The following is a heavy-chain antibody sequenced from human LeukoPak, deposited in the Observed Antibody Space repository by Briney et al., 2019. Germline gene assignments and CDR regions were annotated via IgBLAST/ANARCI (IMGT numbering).Heavy chain of an antibody. D-gene: IGHD2-15*01. V-gene: IGHV3-30-3*01. Sequence: PGGSLRLSCAASGFTFSSYAMHWVRQAPGKGLEWVAVISYDGSNKYYADSVKGRFTISRDNSKNTLYLQMNSLRAEDTAVYYCARDKNGSGYCSGGSCYLDYWGQGTLVTVSS. CDR2: ISYDGSNK. CDR1: GFTFSSYA. J-gene: IGHJ4*02. CDR3: ARDKNGSGYCSGGSCYLDY.